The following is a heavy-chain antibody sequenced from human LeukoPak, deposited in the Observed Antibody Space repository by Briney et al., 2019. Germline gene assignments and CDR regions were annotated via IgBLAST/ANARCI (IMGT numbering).Heavy chain of an antibody. V-gene: IGHV4-38-2*02. D-gene: IGHD1-26*01. CDR3: ARVHSGSYYVDY. J-gene: IGHJ4*02. CDR1: GYSISSGYY. CDR2: IYHSGST. Sequence: SETLSLTCTVSGYSISSGYYWGWIRQPPGKGLEWVGSIYHSGSTYYNPSLKSRVTISVDTSKNQFSLKLSSVTAADTAVYYCARVHSGSYYVDYWGQGTLVTVSS.